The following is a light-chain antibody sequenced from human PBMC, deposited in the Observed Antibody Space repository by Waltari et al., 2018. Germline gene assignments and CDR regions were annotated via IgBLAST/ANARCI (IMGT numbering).Light chain of an antibody. CDR3: HQYNDWPRS. CDR1: QRISTN. Sequence: VMTQSPAALSLFPGESAPLSCRASQRISTNLAWYQQRPGQAPRLLFYGAFIRATDTPARFSASASGTDFTLTISGLQSEDFAIYYCHQYNDWPRSFGQGTTVEVK. CDR2: GAF. J-gene: IGKJ1*01. V-gene: IGKV3-15*01.